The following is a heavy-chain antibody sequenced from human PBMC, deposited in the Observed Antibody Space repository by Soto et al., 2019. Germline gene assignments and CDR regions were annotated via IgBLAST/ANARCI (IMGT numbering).Heavy chain of an antibody. Sequence: PSDTLSLTCPVPGHSITSYYWSWIRQPPGKGLECIGYIYYSGSTNYNPSLKSRVTISVDTSKNQFSLKLSSVTAADTAVYYCARGRIQLWYPFDYWGQGTLVTVS. J-gene: IGHJ4*02. V-gene: IGHV4-59*07. CDR3: ARGRIQLWYPFDY. CDR1: GHSITSYY. CDR2: IYYSGST. D-gene: IGHD5-18*01.